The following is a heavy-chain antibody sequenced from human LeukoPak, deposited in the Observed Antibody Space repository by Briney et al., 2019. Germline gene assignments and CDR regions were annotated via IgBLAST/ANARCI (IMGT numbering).Heavy chain of an antibody. J-gene: IGHJ3*02. CDR1: GGSISSSSYC. Sequence: PSETLSLTCTVSGGSISSSSYCWGWIRQPPGKGLEWIGSIYYSGSTYYNPSLKSRVTISVDTSKNQFSLKLSSVTAADTAVYYSERAGWQQLVRRGAFDIWGQGTMVTVSS. D-gene: IGHD6-13*01. CDR2: IYYSGST. V-gene: IGHV4-39*07. CDR3: ERAGWQQLVRRGAFDI.